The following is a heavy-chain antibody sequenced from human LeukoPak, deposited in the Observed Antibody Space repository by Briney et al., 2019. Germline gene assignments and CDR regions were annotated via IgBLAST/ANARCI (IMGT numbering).Heavy chain of an antibody. CDR1: GFTFSSYS. CDR3: AKGTLYCSGGSCYFDY. V-gene: IGHV3-30*18. J-gene: IGHJ4*02. D-gene: IGHD2-15*01. CDR2: ISYDGSNK. Sequence: GGSLRLSCAASGFTFSSYSMNWVRQAPGKGLEWVAVISYDGSNKYYADSVKGRFTISRDNSKNTLYLQMNSLRAEDTAVYYCAKGTLYCSGGSCYFDYWGQGTLVTVSS.